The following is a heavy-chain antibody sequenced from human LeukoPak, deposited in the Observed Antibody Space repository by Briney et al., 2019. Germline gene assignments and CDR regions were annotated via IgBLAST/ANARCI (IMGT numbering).Heavy chain of an antibody. CDR1: GFTFNNYA. CDR3: ARDYADYVGYFFFDY. Sequence: GGSLRLSCAASGFTFNNYAMNWVRQAPGRGLEWVSSISGGGETTYYADSAKGRFTSSRDNSQNTLYLQMNSLRAEDTAVYYCARDYADYVGYFFFDYWGQGTLVTVSS. V-gene: IGHV3-23*01. D-gene: IGHD4-17*01. J-gene: IGHJ4*02. CDR2: ISGGGETT.